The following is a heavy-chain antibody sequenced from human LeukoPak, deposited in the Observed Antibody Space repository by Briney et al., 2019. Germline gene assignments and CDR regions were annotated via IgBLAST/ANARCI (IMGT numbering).Heavy chain of an antibody. D-gene: IGHD6-19*01. V-gene: IGHV3-48*03. CDR3: ARGESSGWTRGYYYYYMDV. Sequence: PGGSLRLSCAASGFTFSSYEMNWVRQAPGKGLEWVSYISSSGSTIYYADSVKGRFTISRDNAKNSLYLQMNSLRAEDTAVYYCARGESSGWTRGYYYYYMDVWGKGTTVTVSS. J-gene: IGHJ6*03. CDR2: ISSSGSTI. CDR1: GFTFSSYE.